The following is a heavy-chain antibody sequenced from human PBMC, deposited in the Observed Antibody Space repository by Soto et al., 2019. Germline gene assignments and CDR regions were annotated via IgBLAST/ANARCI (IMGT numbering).Heavy chain of an antibody. Sequence: HVRLQESGPGLVRPSGTLSLTCAVSGASISSTTSNNWWSWVRQPPGKGLEWFGEIYHSGSTNYNPSLKSRVTMSVDKSTNQFSLELTSVTAADTALYYCARMMGATLVDFWGQGTLVIVSS. CDR3: ARMMGATLVDF. CDR2: IYHSGST. CDR1: GASISSTTSNNW. V-gene: IGHV4-4*02. D-gene: IGHD1-26*01. J-gene: IGHJ4*02.